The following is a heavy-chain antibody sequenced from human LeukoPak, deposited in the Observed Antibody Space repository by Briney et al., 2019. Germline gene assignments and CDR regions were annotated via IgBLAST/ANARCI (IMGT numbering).Heavy chain of an antibody. CDR2: IGGDGVGK. V-gene: IGHV3-23*01. Sequence: PGGSLRLSCVASGFIFSNYAMTWVRQAPGKGLEWVSAIGGDGVGKDYADSVKGRFTISRDNSKNTLYLQMNSLRAEDTALYYCAKRMGGTADYWGLGTLVTVSS. J-gene: IGHJ4*02. CDR1: GFIFSNYA. CDR3: AKRMGGTADY. D-gene: IGHD1-26*01.